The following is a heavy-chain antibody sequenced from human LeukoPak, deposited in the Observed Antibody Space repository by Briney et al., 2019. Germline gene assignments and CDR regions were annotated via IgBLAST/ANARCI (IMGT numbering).Heavy chain of an antibody. CDR3: ARRSTLYSSGWFYFDY. V-gene: IGHV1-18*01. D-gene: IGHD6-19*01. CDR1: GYTFTNFG. J-gene: IGHJ4*02. Sequence: ASVKVSCKASGYTFTNFGIGWVRQAPGQGLEWMGWINAHDGKRNYALKHEDRVTMTTDTSTSTVYMELRGLRSDDTAVYYCARRSTLYSSGWFYFDYWGQGTLVTVSS. CDR2: INAHDGKR.